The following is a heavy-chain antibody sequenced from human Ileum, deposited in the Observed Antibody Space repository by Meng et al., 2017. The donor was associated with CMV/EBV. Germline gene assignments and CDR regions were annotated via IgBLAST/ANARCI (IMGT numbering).Heavy chain of an antibody. CDR1: GFSLTTDGVA. CDR2: IYWNDVE. Sequence: HITLRESGPALVKPTQTLTLTCTFSGFSLTTDGVAVGWIRQPPGKALEWLALIYWNDVEHYSPSLKSRLTITKDTSKDQVVLTMANMDPVDTGTYYSIYGVAIFWGQGTLVTVSS. D-gene: IGHD2-15*01. J-gene: IGHJ4*02. CDR3: IYGVAIF. V-gene: IGHV2-5*04.